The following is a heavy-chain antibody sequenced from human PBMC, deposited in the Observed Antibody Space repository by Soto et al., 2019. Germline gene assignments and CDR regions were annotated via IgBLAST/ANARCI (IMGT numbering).Heavy chain of an antibody. J-gene: IGHJ6*02. V-gene: IGHV3-7*03. CDR1: VFTLSSYW. CDR3: ARDGRSTPYYYYGMDV. CDR2: IKQDGSEK. Sequence: PGGSLRLSCPASVFTLSSYWMSWVRQAPGKGLEWVANIKQDGSEKYYVDSVKGRFTISRDNAKNSLYLQMNSLRAEDTAVYYCARDGRSTPYYYYGMDVWGQGTTVTVSS.